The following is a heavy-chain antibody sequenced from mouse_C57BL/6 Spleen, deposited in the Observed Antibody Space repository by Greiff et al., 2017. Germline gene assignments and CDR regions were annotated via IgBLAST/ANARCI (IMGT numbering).Heavy chain of an antibody. CDR2: ISSGGDYI. D-gene: IGHD2-4*01. CDR1: GFTFSSYA. CDR3: TRRDYDDVFFDY. V-gene: IGHV5-9-1*02. Sequence: EVKLVESGEGLVKPGGSLKLSCAASGFTFSSYAMSWVRQTPEKRLEWVAYISSGGDYIYYADTVKGRFTISRDNARNTLYLQMSSLKSEDTAMYYCTRRDYDDVFFDYWGQGTTLTVSS. J-gene: IGHJ2*01.